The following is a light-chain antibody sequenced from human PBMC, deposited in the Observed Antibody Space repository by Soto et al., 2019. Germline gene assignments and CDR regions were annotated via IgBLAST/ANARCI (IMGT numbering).Light chain of an antibody. CDR1: SSNIGNNA. V-gene: IGLV1-36*01. J-gene: IGLJ3*02. Sequence: QSVLTQPPSVSEAPRQRVTISCSGSSSNIGNNAVNWYQQLPGKAPKLLIYYDDLLPSGVSDRFSGSKSGTSASLAISGLQSEDGADYYCAAWDDSLNGGVFGGGTKLTVL. CDR3: AAWDDSLNGGV. CDR2: YDD.